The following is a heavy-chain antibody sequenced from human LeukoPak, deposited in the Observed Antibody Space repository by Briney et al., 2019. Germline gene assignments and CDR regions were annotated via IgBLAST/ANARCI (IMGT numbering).Heavy chain of an antibody. CDR3: SRSRTLTTGYYFDY. V-gene: IGHV4-39*07. D-gene: IGHD4-11*01. CDR2: IFYSGST. J-gene: IGHJ4*02. Sequence: SETLSLTCTVSSGSISTSNYYWGWVRQPPGKALEWIGNIFYSGSTYYSPSLKSRVTISLDTSRNQFSLKLNSVTAADTAVYYWSRSRTLTTGYYFDYWGQGTLVSVSS. CDR1: SGSISTSNYY.